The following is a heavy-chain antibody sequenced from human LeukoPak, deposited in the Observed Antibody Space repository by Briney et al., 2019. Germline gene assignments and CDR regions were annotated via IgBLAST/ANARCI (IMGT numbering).Heavy chain of an antibody. J-gene: IGHJ4*02. CDR1: GYTITSYY. Sequence: ASVKVSCKASGYTITSYYMRWVRQAPGQGLEWMGIINPSIGSTTYAQKFQGRVTMTRDTSTSTVYMELSSLRVEDTAVSYCAGPVLLGYCSRAICAPPGYWGQGTLVTVSS. D-gene: IGHD2-2*01. CDR3: AGPVLLGYCSRAICAPPGY. V-gene: IGHV1-46*01. CDR2: INPSIGST.